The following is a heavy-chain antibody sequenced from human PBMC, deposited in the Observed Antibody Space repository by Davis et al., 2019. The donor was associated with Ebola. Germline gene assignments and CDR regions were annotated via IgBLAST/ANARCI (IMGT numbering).Heavy chain of an antibody. V-gene: IGHV1-46*01. D-gene: IGHD1-26*01. CDR3: ARGLGELLRYYYGMDV. J-gene: IGHJ6*02. CDR1: GYTFTSYY. CDR2: INPSGGST. Sequence: ASVKVSCKASGYTFTSYYMHWVRQAPGQGLEWMGIINPSGGSTSYAQKFQGRVTMTRDTSTSTVYMELSSLRSEDTAVYYCARGLGELLRYYYGMDVWGQGTTVTVSS.